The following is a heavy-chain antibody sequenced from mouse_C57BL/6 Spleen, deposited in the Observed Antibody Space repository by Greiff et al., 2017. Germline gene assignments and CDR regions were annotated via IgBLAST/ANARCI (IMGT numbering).Heavy chain of an antibody. CDR3: VEANWDGEFAY. Sequence: EAGGGLVQPKGSLKLSCAASGFTFNTYAMHWVRQAPGKGWEWVSRIRSKSSNYATYYADSVKERFTISRDDSQSMFYLQMNNQETEDTAMYYCVEANWDGEFAYWGQGTLVTVSA. CDR1: GFTFNTYA. J-gene: IGHJ3*01. D-gene: IGHD4-1*01. V-gene: IGHV10-3*01. CDR2: IRSKSSNYAT.